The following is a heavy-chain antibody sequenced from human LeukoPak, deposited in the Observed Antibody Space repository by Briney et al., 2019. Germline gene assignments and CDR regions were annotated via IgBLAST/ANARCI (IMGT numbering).Heavy chain of an antibody. J-gene: IGHJ6*03. CDR1: GFTFSSSS. V-gene: IGHV3-64*01. Sequence: GGSLRLSCAASGFTFSSSSMQRIRQAPGKGLEFVSAINPNGDSTTYANSVKGRFTVSRDNSKNTQYLQMGSLRAEDMAVYYCARERSYYYMDVWGKGTTVTVSS. CDR3: ARERSYYYMDV. CDR2: INPNGDST.